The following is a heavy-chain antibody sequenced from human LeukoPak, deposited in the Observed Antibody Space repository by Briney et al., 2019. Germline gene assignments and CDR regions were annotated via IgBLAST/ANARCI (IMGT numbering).Heavy chain of an antibody. D-gene: IGHD6-6*01. V-gene: IGHV3-48*03. CDR1: GFTFSSYE. CDR2: ISSSGSTI. CDR3: AKSLYSSSFSFGY. Sequence: TGGSLRLSCAASGFTFSSYEMNWVRQAPGKGLEWVSYISSSGSTIYYADSVKGRFTISRDNAKNSLYLQMNSLRAEDTAVYYCAKSLYSSSFSFGYWGQGTLVTVSS. J-gene: IGHJ4*02.